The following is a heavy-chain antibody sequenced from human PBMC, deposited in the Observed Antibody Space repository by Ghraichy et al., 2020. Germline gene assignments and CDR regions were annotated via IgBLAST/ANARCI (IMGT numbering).Heavy chain of an antibody. CDR1: GFTVSSNY. D-gene: IGHD3-16*01. J-gene: IGHJ4*02. Sequence: GGSLRLSCVASGFTVSSNYMSWVRQAPGKGLEWVSGIYSGGSTYYADAVKGRFTISRDNSKNTQYLQMNSQRAEDTAVYYCARVSEVGEYYFDYWGQGTLVTGSS. V-gene: IGHV3-53*01. CDR3: ARVSEVGEYYFDY. CDR2: IYSGGST.